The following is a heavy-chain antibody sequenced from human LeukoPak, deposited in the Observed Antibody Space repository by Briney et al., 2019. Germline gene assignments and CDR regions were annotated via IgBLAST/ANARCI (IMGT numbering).Heavy chain of an antibody. Sequence: GGSLRLSCAASGFTFSTYAMSWVRQAPGKGLEWVSGISGSGGNKYYVDSVKGRFTISRDNSKNTLYMQMNSLRAEDTAVYYCAKDKAGYGGFDYWGQGTLVTVSS. J-gene: IGHJ4*02. V-gene: IGHV3-23*01. CDR2: ISGSGGNK. D-gene: IGHD4-23*01. CDR1: GFTFSTYA. CDR3: AKDKAGYGGFDY.